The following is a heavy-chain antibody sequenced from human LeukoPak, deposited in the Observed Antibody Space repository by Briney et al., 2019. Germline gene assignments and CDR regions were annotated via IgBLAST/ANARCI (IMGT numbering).Heavy chain of an antibody. Sequence: GGSLRLSCAAFGFTFSSYAMSWVRQAPGKGLEWVANIKQDGGEKYYVDSVEGRFTISRDNTKNSLYLQMNSLRAEDTAVYYCATRGGDSEVDYWGQGTLVTVSS. D-gene: IGHD4-17*01. CDR3: ATRGGDSEVDY. J-gene: IGHJ4*02. CDR2: IKQDGGEK. V-gene: IGHV3-7*01. CDR1: GFTFSSYA.